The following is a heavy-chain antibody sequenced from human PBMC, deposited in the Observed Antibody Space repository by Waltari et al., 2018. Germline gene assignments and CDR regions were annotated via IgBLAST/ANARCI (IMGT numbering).Heavy chain of an antibody. Sequence: QVQLVESGGGVVQPGRSLRLSCAASGFTFSSSGMHWVRQAPGKGLEWVAVISYDGSNKYYADSVKGRFTISRDNSKNTLYLQMNSLRAEDTAVYYCAKDGGSIPFDYWGQGTLVTVSS. D-gene: IGHD1-26*01. J-gene: IGHJ4*02. CDR1: GFTFSSSG. CDR3: AKDGGSIPFDY. CDR2: ISYDGSNK. V-gene: IGHV3-30*18.